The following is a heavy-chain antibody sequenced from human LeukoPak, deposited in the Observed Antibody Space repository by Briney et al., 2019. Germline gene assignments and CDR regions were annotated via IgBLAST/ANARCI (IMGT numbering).Heavy chain of an antibody. Sequence: ASVKVSFKDSGYTFTGYYMHWVRQAPGQGLEWMGWINSNSGGTNYAQKFQGRVTMTSDTSISTAYMELSRLRSDDTAVYYCARDFSSVVPAAICWGQGTLVTVSS. CDR1: GYTFTGYY. J-gene: IGHJ4*02. CDR3: ARDFSSVVPAAIC. CDR2: INSNSGGT. V-gene: IGHV1-2*02. D-gene: IGHD2-2*02.